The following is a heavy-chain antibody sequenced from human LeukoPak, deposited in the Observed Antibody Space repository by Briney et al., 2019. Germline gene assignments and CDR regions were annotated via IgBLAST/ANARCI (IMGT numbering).Heavy chain of an antibody. CDR3: TRGLVARFDP. CDR2: MNPNSGNT. V-gene: IGHV1-8*01. J-gene: IGHJ5*02. Sequence: ASVKVSCKASGYTFTTYDINWVRQSPGQGLEWLGWMNPNSGNTGYAQKFQGRVTMTRDTSISTAYMELCSLRSEDTAVYYCTRGLVARFDPWGQGTLVTVSS. CDR1: GYTFTTYD. D-gene: IGHD5-12*01.